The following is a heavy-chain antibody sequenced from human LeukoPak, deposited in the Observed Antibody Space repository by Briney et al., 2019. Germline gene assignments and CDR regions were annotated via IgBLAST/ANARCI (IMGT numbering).Heavy chain of an antibody. CDR3: ARGIYYFDS. CDR2: STSSYT. V-gene: IGHV3-11*03. Sequence: PGGSLRLSCAVSGFTFSDSYMSWIRQAPGKGLEWVSYSTSSYTNYAESVKGRFTISRDNAKNSLYLQMNSLRAEDTAVYYCARGIYYFDSWGQGTLVTVSS. CDR1: GFTFSDSY. D-gene: IGHD5-12*01. J-gene: IGHJ4*02.